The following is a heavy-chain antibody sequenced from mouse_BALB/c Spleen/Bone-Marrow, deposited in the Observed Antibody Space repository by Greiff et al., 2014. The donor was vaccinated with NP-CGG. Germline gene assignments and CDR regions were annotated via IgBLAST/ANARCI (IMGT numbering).Heavy chain of an antibody. CDR3: ARDYDYDAWFAY. CDR1: GYTFTSYY. D-gene: IGHD2-4*01. J-gene: IGHJ3*01. V-gene: IGHV1S56*01. CDR2: IYPGNVNT. Sequence: VKLMESGPELVKPGASVRISCKVSGYTFTSYYIHWVKQRPGQGLEWIGWIYPGNVNTKYNEKFKDKATLTADKSSSTAYMQLSSLTSEDSAVYFCARDYDYDAWFAYWGQGTLVTVSA.